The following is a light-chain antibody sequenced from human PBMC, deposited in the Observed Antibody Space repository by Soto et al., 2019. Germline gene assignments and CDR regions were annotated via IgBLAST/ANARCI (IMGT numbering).Light chain of an antibody. V-gene: IGKV1-39*01. CDR2: AAS. J-gene: IGKJ5*01. Sequence: PMIPTPSSPVASVRGRVPVPFRASQSISSYLNWYQQKPGKAPKLLIYAASSLQSGVPSRFSGSGSGTDFTLTISSLQPEDFATYYCQQSYSTPMYTFGQGTRLEIK. CDR1: QSISSY. CDR3: QQSYSTPMYT.